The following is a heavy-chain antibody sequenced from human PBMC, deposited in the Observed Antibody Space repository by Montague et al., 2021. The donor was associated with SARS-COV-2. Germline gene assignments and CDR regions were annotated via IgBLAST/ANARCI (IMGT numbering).Heavy chain of an antibody. D-gene: IGHD3-10*01. CDR1: GGSFSGYY. J-gene: IGHJ4*02. V-gene: IGHV4-34*01. Sequence: SETLSLTCAVYGGSFSGYYWSWIRQPPGKGLEWIGEINHSGSTNYNPSLKSRVTISVDTSKNQFSLKLSSVTAADTAVYYCARMRAVLLWFGESTYFHYWGQGTLVTVSS. CDR3: ARMRAVLLWFGESTYFHY. CDR2: INHSGST.